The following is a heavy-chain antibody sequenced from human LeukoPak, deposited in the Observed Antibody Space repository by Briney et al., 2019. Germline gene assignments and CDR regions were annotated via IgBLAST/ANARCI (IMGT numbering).Heavy chain of an antibody. CDR2: ISAIAGRT. V-gene: IGHV3-23*01. J-gene: IGHJ3*02. CDR1: GFIFNNYA. D-gene: IGHD4-17*01. CDR3: AKDPNGDFVGGFEM. Sequence: GGSLRLTRVVSGFIFNNYAMRWVRQAPGKGPEWVSGISAIAGRTCYADAVKGRFTISRADSKNTLYLQMNGLRVEDTALYYCAKDPNGDFVGGFEMWGQGTMVTVSS.